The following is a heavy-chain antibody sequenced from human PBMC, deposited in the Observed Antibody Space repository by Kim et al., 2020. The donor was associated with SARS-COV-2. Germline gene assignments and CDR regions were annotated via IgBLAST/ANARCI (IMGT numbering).Heavy chain of an antibody. D-gene: IGHD3-10*01. Sequence: VKDRFTISRDNSKNTLHLQMNSLRADDRAVYYCAKDWGYGSGNNFSYGMDVWGRGTAVTVSS. CDR3: AKDWGYGSGNNFSYGMDV. V-gene: IGHV3-23*01. J-gene: IGHJ6*02.